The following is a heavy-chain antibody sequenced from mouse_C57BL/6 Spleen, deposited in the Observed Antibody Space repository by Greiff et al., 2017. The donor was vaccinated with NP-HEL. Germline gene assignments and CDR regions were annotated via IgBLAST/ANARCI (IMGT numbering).Heavy chain of an antibody. CDR1: GYTFTDYY. D-gene: IGHD3-3*01. J-gene: IGHJ3*01. V-gene: IGHV1-76*01. CDR3: ARRGTGKGFAY. CDR2: IYPGSGNT. Sequence: VQLQQSGAELVRPGASVKLSCKASGYTFTDYYINWVKQRPGQGLEWIARIYPGSGNTYYNEKFKGKATLTAEKSSSTAYMQLSSLTSEDSAVYFGARRGTGKGFAYWGQGTLVTVSA.